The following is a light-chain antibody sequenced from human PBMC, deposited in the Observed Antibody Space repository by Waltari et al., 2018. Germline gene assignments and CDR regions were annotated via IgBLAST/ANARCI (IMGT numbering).Light chain of an antibody. J-gene: IGLJ3*02. CDR2: DVK. CDR1: SNDVGNYNY. V-gene: IGLV2-11*01. Sequence: QSALTQPRSVCGSPGQSVTISCAGTSNDVGNYNYVSWYQQHPGKAPKLMINDVKKRPSGVPDRFSGSKSGNAASLTISGLQTEDEADYYCCSYAGSYTWVFGGGTKLTVL. CDR3: CSYAGSYTWV.